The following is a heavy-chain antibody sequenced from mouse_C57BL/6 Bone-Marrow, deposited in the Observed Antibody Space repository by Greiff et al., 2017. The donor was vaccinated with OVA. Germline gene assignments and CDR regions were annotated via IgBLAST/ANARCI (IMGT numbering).Heavy chain of an antibody. CDR3: ARGGELGFFDY. V-gene: IGHV1-81*01. D-gene: IGHD4-1*01. J-gene: IGHJ2*01. CDR2: IYPRSGNT. Sequence: QVQLKQSGAELARPGASVKLSCKASGYTFTSYGISWVKQRTGQGLEWIGEIYPRSGNTYYNEKFKGKATLTADKSSSTAYMELRSLTSEDSAVYFCARGGELGFFDYWGQGTTLTVSS. CDR1: GYTFTSYG.